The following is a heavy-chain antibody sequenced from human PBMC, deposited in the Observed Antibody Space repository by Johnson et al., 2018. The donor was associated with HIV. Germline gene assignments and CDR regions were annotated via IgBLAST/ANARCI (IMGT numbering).Heavy chain of an antibody. CDR3: AREGDSSGAGAFDI. V-gene: IGHV3-20*01. CDR1: GFTFDDYG. CDR2: INWNGGST. J-gene: IGHJ3*02. D-gene: IGHD3-22*01. Sequence: VQLVESGGGVVRPGGSLRLSCAASGFTFDDYGMTWVRQAPGKGLEWVSGINWNGGSTGYADSVKGRFTISRDNAKNSLYLQMNSLRAGDTALYEFAREGDSSGAGAFDIWGQGTMVTVSS.